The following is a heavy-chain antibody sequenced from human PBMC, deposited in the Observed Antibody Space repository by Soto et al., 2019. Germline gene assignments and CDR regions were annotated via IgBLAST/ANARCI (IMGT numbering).Heavy chain of an antibody. D-gene: IGHD5-18*01. J-gene: IGHJ6*02. CDR3: ARLLNVDTSYYYYGMDA. CDR1: GYSFTSYW. Sequence: PGESLKISCKGSGYSFTSYWISWVRQMPGKGLEWMGRIDPSDSYTNYSPSFQGHVTISADKSISTAYLQWSSLKASDTAMYYCARLLNVDTSYYYYGMDAWGQGTTVTVSS. V-gene: IGHV5-10-1*01. CDR2: IDPSDSYT.